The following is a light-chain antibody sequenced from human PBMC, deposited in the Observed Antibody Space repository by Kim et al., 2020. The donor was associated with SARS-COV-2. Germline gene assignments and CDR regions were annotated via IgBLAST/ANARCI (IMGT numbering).Light chain of an antibody. CDR2: DVS. Sequence: QSIPISCTGTSSDVGGYNYVSWYQQHPGKAPKLMIYDVSNRPSGVSNRFSGSKSGNTASLTISGLQAEDEADYSCSSYTSSSTLAVFGGGTKLTVL. J-gene: IGLJ2*01. V-gene: IGLV2-14*03. CDR3: SSYTSSSTLAV. CDR1: SSDVGGYNY.